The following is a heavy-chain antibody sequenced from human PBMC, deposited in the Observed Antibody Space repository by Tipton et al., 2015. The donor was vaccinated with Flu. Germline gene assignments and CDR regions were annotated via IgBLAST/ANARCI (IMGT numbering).Heavy chain of an antibody. D-gene: IGHD4/OR15-4a*01. CDR3: ARDIIGDYGGD. J-gene: IGHJ4*02. CDR2: IYSDGST. V-gene: IGHV3-53*01. CDR1: GFTVSSNY. Sequence: SLRLSCAASGFTVSSNYMSWVRQAPGKGLEWVSVIYSDGSTYYVDSVKGRFTVSRDNSKNMLSLQMNSLRAEDTAVYYCARDIIGDYGGDWGQGTLVTVSS.